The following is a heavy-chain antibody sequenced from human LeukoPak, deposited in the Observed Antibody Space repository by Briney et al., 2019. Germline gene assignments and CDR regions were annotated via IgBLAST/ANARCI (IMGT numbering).Heavy chain of an antibody. V-gene: IGHV3-48*03. CDR3: AKVNGQLVHAHAEYFQH. J-gene: IGHJ1*01. D-gene: IGHD6-13*01. CDR1: GFTFSSYE. CDR2: ISSSGSPI. Sequence: GGSLRLSCAASGFTFSSYEMNWVRQAPGKGLEWVSYISSSGSPIYYADSVKGRFTISRDNSKNTLYLQMNSLRAEDTAVYYCAKVNGQLVHAHAEYFQHWGQGTLVTVPS.